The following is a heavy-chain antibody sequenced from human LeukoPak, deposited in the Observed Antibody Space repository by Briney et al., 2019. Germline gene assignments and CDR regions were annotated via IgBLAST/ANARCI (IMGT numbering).Heavy chain of an antibody. CDR1: GGSISYGGYY. CDR3: ARAPRGYSGYDFSYWFDP. V-gene: IGHV4-31*03. CDR2: VSYSGST. Sequence: SQTLSLTCTVSGGSISYGGYYWSWIRQHPGMGLEWIGYVSYSGSTYYNSSLESRLIISVDTSKNQFSLKLSSVTAADTAVYYCARAPRGYSGYDFSYWFDPWGQGTLVTVSS. J-gene: IGHJ5*02. D-gene: IGHD5-12*01.